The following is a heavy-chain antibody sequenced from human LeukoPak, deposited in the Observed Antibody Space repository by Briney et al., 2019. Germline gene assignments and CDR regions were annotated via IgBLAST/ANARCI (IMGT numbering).Heavy chain of an antibody. CDR3: TRDFRWTGGYFDY. CDR2: IKQDGSEK. J-gene: IGHJ4*02. V-gene: IGHV3-7*01. D-gene: IGHD1-14*01. CDR1: GFTFSSYW. Sequence: GGSLRLSCAASGFTFSSYWMSWVRQAPGKGLEWVANIKQDGSEKYYVDSVKGRFTISIDNAKNSLYLEMNSLGAEDTAVYYCTRDFRWTGGYFDYWGQGTLVTVSS.